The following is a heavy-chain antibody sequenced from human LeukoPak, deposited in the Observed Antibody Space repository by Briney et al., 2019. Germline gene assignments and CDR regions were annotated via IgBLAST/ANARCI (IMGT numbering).Heavy chain of an antibody. Sequence: SETLSLTCSVSGVSISSSGHYWGWIRQPPGKGLEWIGIITYSGNSNYNPSLKSRVTISVDASNNQFSLKLTSMTAADTAVYYCVRRCYSGGVYYYFDYWGQGTLVTVSS. CDR2: ITYSGNS. CDR1: GVSISSSGHY. V-gene: IGHV4-39*01. CDR3: VRRCYSGGVYYYFDY. J-gene: IGHJ4*02. D-gene: IGHD2-15*01.